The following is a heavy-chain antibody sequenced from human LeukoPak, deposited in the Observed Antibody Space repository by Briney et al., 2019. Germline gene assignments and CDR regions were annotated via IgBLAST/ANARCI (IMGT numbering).Heavy chain of an antibody. J-gene: IGHJ4*02. CDR3: ARAAQTYYDFWSGYYGHFDY. D-gene: IGHD3-3*01. CDR2: IYDSGST. Sequence: SETLSLTCAVSGGSISSGGHSWSWVRQPPGKGPEWIGCIYDSGSTFYNPSLESRVTITVDTSKNQFSLKLSSVTAADTAVYYCARAAQTYYDFWSGYYGHFDYWGQGTLVTVSS. CDR1: GGSISSGGHS. V-gene: IGHV4-30-2*03.